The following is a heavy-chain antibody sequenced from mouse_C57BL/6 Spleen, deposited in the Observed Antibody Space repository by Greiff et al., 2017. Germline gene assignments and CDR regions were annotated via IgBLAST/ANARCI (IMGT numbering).Heavy chain of an antibody. CDR1: GYTFTSYW. J-gene: IGHJ2*01. D-gene: IGHD1-1*01. CDR3: ARGTLLGSSHYFDY. V-gene: IGHV1-69*01. Sequence: QVQLQQPGAELVMPGASVKLSCKASGYTFTSYWMHWVKQRPGQGLEWIGEIDPSDSYTNYNQKFKGKSTLTVDKSSSTAYMQLSSLTSEDSAVYYCARGTLLGSSHYFDYWGQGTTLTVSS. CDR2: IDPSDSYT.